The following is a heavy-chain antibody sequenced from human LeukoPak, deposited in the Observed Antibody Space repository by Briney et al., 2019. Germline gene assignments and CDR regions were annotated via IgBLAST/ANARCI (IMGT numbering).Heavy chain of an antibody. Sequence: GGSLRLSCAASGFTFSSYSMNWVRQAPGKGLEWVSSISSSSSYIYYADSVKGRFTISRDNAKNSLYLQMNSLRAEDTAVYYCAKGSSRPPNAFDIWGQGTLVTVSS. J-gene: IGHJ3*02. V-gene: IGHV3-21*01. D-gene: IGHD6-6*01. CDR1: GFTFSSYS. CDR3: AKGSSRPPNAFDI. CDR2: ISSSSSYI.